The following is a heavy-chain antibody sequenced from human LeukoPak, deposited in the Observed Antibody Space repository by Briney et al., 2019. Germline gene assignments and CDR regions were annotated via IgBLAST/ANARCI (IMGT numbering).Heavy chain of an antibody. CDR3: AKQLGYCSDGSCYFPY. CDR1: GFTFSSSA. J-gene: IGHJ4*02. CDR2: ISNNGGYT. D-gene: IGHD2-15*01. Sequence: PGGYLRLSCAASGFTFSSSAMRWVRQAPGKGLEWVSAISNNGGYTYYADSVQGRFTISRDNSKSTLCLQMNSLRAEDTAVYYCAKQLGYCSDGSCYFPYWGQGTLVTVSS. V-gene: IGHV3-23*01.